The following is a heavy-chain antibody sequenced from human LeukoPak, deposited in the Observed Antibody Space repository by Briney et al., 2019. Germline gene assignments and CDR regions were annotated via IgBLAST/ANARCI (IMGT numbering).Heavy chain of an antibody. CDR1: AFSLSTYE. CDR3: ARWSVAGTWFDY. V-gene: IGHV3-48*03. CDR2: ISSSGSTK. Sequence: GGSLRLSCAASAFSLSTYEMTWVRQAPGKGLEWLSYISSSGSTKYYADSVKGRFTISRDNAKKSLYLQMNSLRAEDTAVYYCARWSVAGTWFDYWGQGTLVTVSS. D-gene: IGHD6-13*01. J-gene: IGHJ4*02.